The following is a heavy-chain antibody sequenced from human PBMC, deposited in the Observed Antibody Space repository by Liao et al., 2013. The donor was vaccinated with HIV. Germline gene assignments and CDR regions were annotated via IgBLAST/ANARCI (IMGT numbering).Heavy chain of an antibody. CDR3: ARGTPGDRCSSSSCYEVEEIYYFDY. J-gene: IGHJ4*02. CDR2: IYNTGKA. V-gene: IGHV4-61*02. Sequence: QVQLQESGPGLVKPSQTLSLTCTVSGGSISSGNYFWTWIRQPAGKGLEWLGRIYNTGKANYNPSLKSRATISVDTSKNQFSLKLPSVTAADTAMYYCARGTPGDRCSSSSCYEVEEIYYFDYWGQGTLVTVSS. CDR1: GGSISSGNYF. D-gene: IGHD2-2*01.